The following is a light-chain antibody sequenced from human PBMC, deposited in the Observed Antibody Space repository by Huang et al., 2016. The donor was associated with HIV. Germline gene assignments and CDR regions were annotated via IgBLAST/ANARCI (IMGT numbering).Light chain of an antibody. CDR3: QLRTNWRFT. Sequence: EVVLTQSPATLSLSPGERATLPCRASQRLSNYLAWDQQKPGQAPRLLIDDATKRAAGIPARFSGSGSGTDFTLTISSLESEDFAVYFCQLRTNWRFTFGPGTKVDI. CDR1: QRLSNY. CDR2: DAT. J-gene: IGKJ3*01. V-gene: IGKV3-11*01.